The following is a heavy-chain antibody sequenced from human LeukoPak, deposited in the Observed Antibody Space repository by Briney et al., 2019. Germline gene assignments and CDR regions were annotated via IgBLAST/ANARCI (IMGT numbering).Heavy chain of an antibody. V-gene: IGHV4-34*01. CDR2: INHSGST. Sequence: PSETLSHTCAVYGGSFSGYYWSWIRQPPGKGLEWIGEINHSGSTNYNPSLKSRVTISVDTSKNQFSLRLSSVTAADTAVYYCARASYSYDINGWVPFDYWGQGTLVTVSS. J-gene: IGHJ4*02. CDR3: ARASYSYDINGWVPFDY. D-gene: IGHD3-22*01. CDR1: GGSFSGYY.